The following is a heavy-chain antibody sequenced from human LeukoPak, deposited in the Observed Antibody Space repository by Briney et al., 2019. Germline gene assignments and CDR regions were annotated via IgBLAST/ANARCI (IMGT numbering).Heavy chain of an antibody. V-gene: IGHV4-61*01. CDR3: ARASTANYFDY. Sequence: SETLSLTCTVSGGSISSSSYYWSWIRQPPGKGLEWIGYIYYSRSTNYNPSLKSRVTISVDTSKNQFSLKLSSVTAADTAVYYCARASTANYFDYWGQGTLVTVSS. CDR1: GGSISSSSYY. D-gene: IGHD5-18*01. CDR2: IYYSRST. J-gene: IGHJ4*02.